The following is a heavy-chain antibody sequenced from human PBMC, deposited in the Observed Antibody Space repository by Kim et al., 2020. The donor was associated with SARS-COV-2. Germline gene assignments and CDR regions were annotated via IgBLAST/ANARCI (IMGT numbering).Heavy chain of an antibody. D-gene: IGHD3-3*01. CDR2: IYYSGST. J-gene: IGHJ6*02. V-gene: IGHV4-59*01. CDR3: ARDRGRYYDFWSGYSYYYGMDV. CDR1: GGSISSYY. Sequence: SETLSLTCTVSGGSISSYYWSWIRQPPGKGLEWIGYIYYSGSTNYNPSLKSRVTISVDKSKNQFSLKLSSVTAADTAVYYCARDRGRYYDFWSGYSYYYGMDVWGQGTTVTVSS.